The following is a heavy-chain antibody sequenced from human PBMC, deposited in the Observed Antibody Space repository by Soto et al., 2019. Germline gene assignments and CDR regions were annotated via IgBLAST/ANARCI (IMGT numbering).Heavy chain of an antibody. CDR2: ISAYNGNT. J-gene: IGHJ5*02. CDR1: GYTFTSYG. V-gene: IGHV1-18*04. CDR3: ARVQSVVVRYGGPNWFDP. D-gene: IGHD2-15*01. Sequence: QVQLVQSGAEVKKPGASVKVSCKASGYTFTSYGISWVRQAPGQGLEWMGWISAYNGNTNYAQKLQGRVTMTTDTSTSTAYMELRSLRSDDTAVYYCARVQSVVVRYGGPNWFDPWGQGTLVTVSS.